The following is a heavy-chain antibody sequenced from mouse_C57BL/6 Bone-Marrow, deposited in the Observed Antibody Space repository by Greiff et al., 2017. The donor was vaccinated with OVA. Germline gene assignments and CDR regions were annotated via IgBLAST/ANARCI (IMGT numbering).Heavy chain of an antibody. V-gene: IGHV5-16*01. CDR1: GFTFSDYY. J-gene: IGHJ1*03. CDR3: ARVLYYYGSSYWYFDV. Sequence: EVHLVESEGGLVQPGSSMKLSCTASGFTFSDYYMAWVRQVPEKGLEWVANINYDGSSTYYLDSLKSRFIISRDNAKNILYLQMSSLKSEDTATYYYARVLYYYGSSYWYFDVWGTGTTVTVSS. D-gene: IGHD1-1*01. CDR2: INYDGSST.